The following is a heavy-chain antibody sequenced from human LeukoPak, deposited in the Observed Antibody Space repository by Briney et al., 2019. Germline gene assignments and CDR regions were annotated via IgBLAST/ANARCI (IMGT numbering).Heavy chain of an antibody. CDR3: ARGQYRYDFWSGYLFPSDYYYGMDV. V-gene: IGHV1-69*01. CDR1: GGTFSSYA. D-gene: IGHD3-3*01. CDR2: IIPIFGTA. J-gene: IGHJ6*02. Sequence: SVNASCKASGGTFSSYAISWVRQAPGQGLEWMGGIIPIFGTANYAQKFQGRVTITADESTSTAYMELSSLRSEDTAVYYCARGQYRYDFWSGYLFPSDYYYGMDVWGQGTTVTVSS.